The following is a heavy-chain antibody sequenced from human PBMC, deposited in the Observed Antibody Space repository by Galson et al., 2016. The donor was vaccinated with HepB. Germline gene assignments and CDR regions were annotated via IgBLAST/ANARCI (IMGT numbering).Heavy chain of an antibody. CDR3: ARHKVSATEGGFDA. J-gene: IGHJ5*02. V-gene: IGHV4-59*01. D-gene: IGHD6-13*01. CDR2: VSDSGST. Sequence: SETLSLTCSISGGSLTTYYLNWIRQPPGKGLEWIGNVSDSGSTTYNPSLESRVTISIDTSKKQFSLKLTSVTAADTAVYYCARHKVSATEGGFDAGGQGTLVTVSS. CDR1: GGSLTTYY.